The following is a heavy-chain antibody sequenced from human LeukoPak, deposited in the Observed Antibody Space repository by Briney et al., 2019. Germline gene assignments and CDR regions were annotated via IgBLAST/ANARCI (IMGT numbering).Heavy chain of an antibody. V-gene: IGHV3-30*02. D-gene: IGHD5-24*01. CDR1: RFTFSIFG. J-gene: IGHJ5*02. Sequence: GGSPRHACTVPRFTFSIFGMHGVPQTPGSGLESLSYIRYDESNQYYADFVKGRFTISRDNSKNVLYLQMNSLRPEDTARYFCARDFSSGYHSDGPRFDPWGQGTLVSVSS. CDR3: ARDFSSGYHSDGPRFDP. CDR2: IRYDESNQ.